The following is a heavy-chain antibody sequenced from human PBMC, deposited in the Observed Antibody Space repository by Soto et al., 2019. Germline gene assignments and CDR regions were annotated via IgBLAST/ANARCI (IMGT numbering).Heavy chain of an antibody. D-gene: IGHD2-15*01. V-gene: IGHV1-69*01. CDR2: IIPMFAAT. CDR1: GGSFSDFA. Sequence: QVQLAQSGAEMTKPGSSVKVSCRASGGSFSDFAFSWVRQAPGQGLEWMGGIIPMFAATKYAQRLQDRVTITADESTNAVYLALKSLTSEDTAMYYCARGAIVAVPAALSSYHDYTNYRFDSWGQGTLVTVSS. J-gene: IGHJ4*02. CDR3: ARGAIVAVPAALSSYHDYTNYRFDS.